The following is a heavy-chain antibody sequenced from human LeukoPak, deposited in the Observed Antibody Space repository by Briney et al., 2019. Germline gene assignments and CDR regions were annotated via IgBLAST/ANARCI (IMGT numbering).Heavy chain of an antibody. V-gene: IGHV1-2*02. D-gene: IGHD5-12*01. CDR3: AREDGIVATRYMDV. CDR2: INPNSGGT. J-gene: IGHJ6*03. CDR1: GYTFTGYY. Sequence: ASVKVSCKASGYTFTGYYMHWVRQAPGQGLEWMGWINPNSGGTNYAQKFQGRVTMTRDTSISTAYMELSRLRSDDTAVYYCAREDGIVATRYMDVWGKGTTVTVSS.